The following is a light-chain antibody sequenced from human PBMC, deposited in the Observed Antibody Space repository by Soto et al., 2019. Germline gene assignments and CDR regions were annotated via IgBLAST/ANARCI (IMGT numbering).Light chain of an antibody. CDR3: QQYAHTPLT. CDR2: GAS. CDR1: QSLISNY. V-gene: IGKV3-20*01. Sequence: EIVLTQSPGTLSLSPGERATLSCRASQSLISNYLAWYLQKPGQAPRLLISGASSRATGIPDRFSGSGSGTDFTLTIRRLEDEDFAVYYSQQYAHTPLTFGGGTKVEIK. J-gene: IGKJ4*01.